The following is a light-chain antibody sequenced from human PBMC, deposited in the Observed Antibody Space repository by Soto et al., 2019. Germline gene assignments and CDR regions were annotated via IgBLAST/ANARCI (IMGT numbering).Light chain of an antibody. CDR1: QTSNDN. CDR2: GAT. CDR3: QQYHQWPPVT. J-gene: IGKJ4*01. V-gene: IGKV3D-15*01. Sequence: EVVMRQSPATLSLSPGERATLFCWASQTSNDNVTWYQQKHGQDPRLLMYGATTRATDIPARFSGGQSGTEFTLTISSLQSEDSAVYYCQQYHQWPPVTFGGGTKVDIK.